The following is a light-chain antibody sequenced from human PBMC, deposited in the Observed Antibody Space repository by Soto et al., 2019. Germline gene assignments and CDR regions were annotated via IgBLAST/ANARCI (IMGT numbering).Light chain of an antibody. CDR2: DVS. V-gene: IGLV2-14*01. CDR1: SSDVGGYNY. J-gene: IGLJ2*01. Sequence: QSALTQPASVSGSPGQSITISCTGTSSDVGGYNYVSWYQQHPGKAPKLMIYDVSNRPSGVSNRFSGSKSGNTASLTISGLQAEDEADYYCSSYTSSSILFGGGTQLTV. CDR3: SSYTSSSIL.